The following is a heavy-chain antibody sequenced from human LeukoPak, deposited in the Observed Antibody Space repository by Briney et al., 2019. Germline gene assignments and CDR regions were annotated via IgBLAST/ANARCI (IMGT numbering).Heavy chain of an antibody. V-gene: IGHV3-48*01. D-gene: IGHD6-19*01. CDR2: ISSSSSTI. CDR3: ARVVAGSYDY. Sequence: GGSLRLSCAAPGFTFSSYSMNWVRQAPGKGLEWVSYISSSSSTIYYADSVKGRFTISRDNAKNSLYLQMNSLRAEDTAVYYCARVVAGSYDYWGKGTLVTVSS. CDR1: GFTFSSYS. J-gene: IGHJ4*02.